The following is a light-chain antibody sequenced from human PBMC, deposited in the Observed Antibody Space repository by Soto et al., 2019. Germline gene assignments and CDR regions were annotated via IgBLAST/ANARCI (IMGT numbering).Light chain of an antibody. CDR2: SNN. CDR1: SSNIGSNT. V-gene: IGLV1-44*01. Sequence: QSVLTQPPSASGTPGQRVTISCSGSSSNIGSNTVNWYQQLLGTAPKLLIYSNNQRPSGVPDRFSGSKSGTSASLAISGLQCEDEADYYCAAWDDSLNGSHVVFGGGTKLTVL. CDR3: AAWDDSLNGSHVV. J-gene: IGLJ2*01.